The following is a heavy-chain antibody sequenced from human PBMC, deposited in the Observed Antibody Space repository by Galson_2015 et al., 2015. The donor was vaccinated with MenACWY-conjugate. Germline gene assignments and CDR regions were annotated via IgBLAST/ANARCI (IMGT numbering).Heavy chain of an antibody. Sequence: QVQLQESGPGLVKPSETLSLTCSVSGASISTDYWSWFRQPPGKGLEWIGYIHYSGSTKYNPSLKTRVTMSLDTSENQFSLKLSSVTAADTAVYYCARWVAVKMIEYCGQGTLVTVSS. J-gene: IGHJ4*02. CDR2: IHYSGST. CDR3: ARWVAVKMIEY. CDR1: GASISTDY. D-gene: IGHD6-19*01. V-gene: IGHV4-59*01.